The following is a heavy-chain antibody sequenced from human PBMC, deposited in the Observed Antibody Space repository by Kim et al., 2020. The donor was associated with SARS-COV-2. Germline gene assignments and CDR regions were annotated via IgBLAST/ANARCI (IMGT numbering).Heavy chain of an antibody. V-gene: IGHV4-59*09. D-gene: IGHD3-10*01. Sequence: YNPSLTSRVTISVDTSKNPFSLKLSSVTAADTAVYYCARGSSMVRGAFDYWGQGTLVTVSS. J-gene: IGHJ4*02. CDR3: ARGSSMVRGAFDY.